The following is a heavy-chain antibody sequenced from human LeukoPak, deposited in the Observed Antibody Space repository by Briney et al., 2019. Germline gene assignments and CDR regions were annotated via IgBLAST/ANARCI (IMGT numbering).Heavy chain of an antibody. CDR3: ARVNGDYEKTYYFDY. Sequence: ASVKVSCKASGYTFTSYGISWLRQAPGQGLEWMGWISAYNGNTNYAQKLQGRVTMTTDTSTSTAYMELRSLRSDDTAVYYCARVNGDYEKTYYFDYWGQGTLVTVSS. CDR2: ISAYNGNT. J-gene: IGHJ4*02. D-gene: IGHD4-17*01. CDR1: GYTFTSYG. V-gene: IGHV1-18*01.